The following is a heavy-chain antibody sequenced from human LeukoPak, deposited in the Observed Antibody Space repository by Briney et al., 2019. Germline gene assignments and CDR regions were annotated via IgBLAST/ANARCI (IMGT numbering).Heavy chain of an antibody. J-gene: IGHJ2*01. V-gene: IGHV4-34*01. CDR2: INHSGST. D-gene: IGHD2-15*01. CDR1: GGSFSGYY. CDR3: ASRQKNCSGGSCYSALWYFDL. Sequence: PSETLSLTCAVYGGSFSGYYWSWIRQPPGKGLEWIGEINHSGSTNYNPSLKSRVTISVDTSKNQFSLKLSSVTAADTAVYYCASRQKNCSGGSCYSALWYFDLWGRGTLVTVSS.